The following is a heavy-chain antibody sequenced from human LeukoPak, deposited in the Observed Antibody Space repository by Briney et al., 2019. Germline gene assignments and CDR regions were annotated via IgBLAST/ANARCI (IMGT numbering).Heavy chain of an antibody. CDR3: AKDLGADFWSGYYVFDY. J-gene: IGHJ4*02. Sequence: GGSLRLSCAASGFTFSSYSMNWVRQAPGKGLEWVAFIRYDGSNKYYADSVKGRFTISRDNSKNTLYLQMNSLRAEDTAVYYCAKDLGADFWSGYYVFDYWGQGTLVTVSP. D-gene: IGHD3-3*01. CDR1: GFTFSSYS. V-gene: IGHV3-30*02. CDR2: IRYDGSNK.